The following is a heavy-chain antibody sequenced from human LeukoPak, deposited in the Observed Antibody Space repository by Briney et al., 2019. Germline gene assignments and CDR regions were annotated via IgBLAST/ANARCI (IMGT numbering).Heavy chain of an antibody. D-gene: IGHD6-19*01. CDR3: ARSYEKYSSGWYGGFDY. J-gene: IGHJ4*02. CDR1: GGSISSYY. Sequence: SETLSLTCTVSGGSISSYYWSWIRQPPGKGLEWIGYIYYSGSTNYNPSLKSRVTISVDTSTNQFSLKLSSVTAADTAVYYCARSYEKYSSGWYGGFDYWGQGTLVTVSS. CDR2: IYYSGST. V-gene: IGHV4-59*01.